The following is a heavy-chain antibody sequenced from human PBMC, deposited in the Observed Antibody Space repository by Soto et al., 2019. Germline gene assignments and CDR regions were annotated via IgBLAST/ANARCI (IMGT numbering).Heavy chain of an antibody. CDR3: AGGRSGWYAEFDF. D-gene: IGHD6-19*01. CDR2: IGTTGDA. CDR1: GFTFSSYD. J-gene: IGHJ4*02. V-gene: IGHV3-13*01. Sequence: EVQLVESGGGLVQPGGSLRLSCAASGFTFSSYDMHWVRQTAGKGLEWVAAIGTTGDAYYPGSATGRFTISRENAKNSLYLQMNNLRDGDTAVYFCAGGRSGWYAEFDFWGQGTQVTVSS.